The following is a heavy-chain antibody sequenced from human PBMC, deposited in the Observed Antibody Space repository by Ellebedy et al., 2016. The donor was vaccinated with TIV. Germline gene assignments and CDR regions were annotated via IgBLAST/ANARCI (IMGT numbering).Heavy chain of an antibody. D-gene: IGHD2-15*01. CDR3: AKEEWWRFDY. CDR2: INPDGSGA. J-gene: IGHJ4*02. V-gene: IGHV3-7*04. Sequence: PGGSLRLSCVASGFSFSTHYMTWVRQAPGKGLEWLAKINPDGSGADYVDAVNGRFTLSRDNTKNSLYRQMNSLRDEDTAVYYCAKEEWWRFDYWGQGTVVTVSS. CDR1: GFSFSTHY.